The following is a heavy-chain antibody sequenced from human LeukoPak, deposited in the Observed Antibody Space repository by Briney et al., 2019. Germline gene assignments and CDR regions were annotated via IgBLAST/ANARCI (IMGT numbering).Heavy chain of an antibody. Sequence: PGGSLRLSCAASGFTFSSYAMSWVRQAPGKGLEWVSAISGSGGSTYYADSVKGRFTISRDNSKNTLYLQMNSLRAEDTAVYYCAKQFSPPTMVRGVIFDYWGQGTLVTVSS. CDR3: AKQFSPPTMVRGVIFDY. J-gene: IGHJ4*02. CDR2: ISGSGGST. CDR1: GFTFSSYA. V-gene: IGHV3-23*01. D-gene: IGHD3-10*01.